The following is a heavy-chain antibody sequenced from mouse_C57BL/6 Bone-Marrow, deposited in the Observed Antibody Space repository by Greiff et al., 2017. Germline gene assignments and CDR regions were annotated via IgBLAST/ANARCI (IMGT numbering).Heavy chain of an antibody. V-gene: IGHV1-61*01. J-gene: IGHJ4*01. Sequence: QVQLQQPGAELVRPGSSVKLSCKASGYTFTSYWMDWVKQRPGQGLEWIGNIYPSDSETHYNQKFKDKATLTVDKSSSTAYMQLSSLTSEDSAVYYCARNPPYDYDVGYAMDYWGQGTSVTVSS. D-gene: IGHD2-4*01. CDR1: GYTFTSYW. CDR3: ARNPPYDYDVGYAMDY. CDR2: IYPSDSET.